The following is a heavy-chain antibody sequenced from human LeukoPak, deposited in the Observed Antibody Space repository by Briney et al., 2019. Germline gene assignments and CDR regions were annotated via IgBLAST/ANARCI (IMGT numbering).Heavy chain of an antibody. V-gene: IGHV3-7*03. CDR1: GFSFSSYW. D-gene: IGHD3-16*01. CDR2: IKQDGSEK. J-gene: IGHJ2*01. Sequence: PRGSLRLSCAGSGFSFSSYWMTWVRQAPGKGLEWVANIKQDGSEKDHVGSVKGRFTISRDNTKNSLFLQMGTLRAEDTAVYYCARDRFRVVGARTPWCFDLWGRSTLVTVSS. CDR3: ARDRFRVVGARTPWCFDL.